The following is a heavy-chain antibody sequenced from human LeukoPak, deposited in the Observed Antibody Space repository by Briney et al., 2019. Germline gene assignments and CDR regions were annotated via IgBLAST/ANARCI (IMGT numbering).Heavy chain of an antibody. D-gene: IGHD4-11*01. CDR2: VSSSGNTQ. V-gene: IGHV3-11*04. CDR3: ARVGYSNPFDY. CDR1: GITFSDYY. Sequence: GGSLRLSCTVSGITFSDYYMNWIRQAPGKALEYIAYVSSSGNTQFYADSVRGRFTISRDNAKNSLYLQMNSLRAEDTAVYYCARVGYSNPFDYWGQGTLVTVSS. J-gene: IGHJ4*02.